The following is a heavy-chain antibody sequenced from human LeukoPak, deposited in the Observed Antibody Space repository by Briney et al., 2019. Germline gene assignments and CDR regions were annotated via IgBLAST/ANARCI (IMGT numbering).Heavy chain of an antibody. D-gene: IGHD3-22*01. CDR2: IYYRGST. Sequence: TSETLSLTCTVSSGSISSDYWSWIRQPPGKGLEWIGYIYYRGSTNYNPSLKSRVTISVDTSKNQFSLKLSSVTAADTAVYYCARLSGYSSGHYYSDYWGQGTLVTVPS. J-gene: IGHJ4*02. CDR3: ARLSGYSSGHYYSDY. CDR1: SGSISSDY. V-gene: IGHV4-59*01.